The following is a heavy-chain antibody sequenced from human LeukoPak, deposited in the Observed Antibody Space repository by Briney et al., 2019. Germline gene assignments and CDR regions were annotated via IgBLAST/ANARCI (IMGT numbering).Heavy chain of an antibody. CDR3: ARDEWGDAFDI. CDR2: IHYDGSDK. J-gene: IGHJ3*02. CDR1: GFTFSGYG. D-gene: IGHD1-26*01. V-gene: IGHV3-30*02. Sequence: GGSLRLSCAASGFTFSGYGMHWVRQAPGKGLEWVTFIHYDGSDKYYADSVKGRFTISRDNSKNTLYLQMNSLRAEDTAVYYCARDEWGDAFDIWGQGTMVTVFS.